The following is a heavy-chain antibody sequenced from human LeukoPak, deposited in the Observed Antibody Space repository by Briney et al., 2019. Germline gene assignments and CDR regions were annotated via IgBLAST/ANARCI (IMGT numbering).Heavy chain of an antibody. Sequence: PSETLSLTCTVSGGSISSSSYYWGWIRQPPGKGLEWSATIHYSGSTYYNLSLKSRVTISVDTSKNQFSLKLSSVTAADTAVYYCARRRTIFGVAVDWGQGTLVTVSS. V-gene: IGHV4-39*01. J-gene: IGHJ4*02. D-gene: IGHD3-3*01. CDR1: GGSISSSSYY. CDR3: ARRRTIFGVAVD. CDR2: IHYSGST.